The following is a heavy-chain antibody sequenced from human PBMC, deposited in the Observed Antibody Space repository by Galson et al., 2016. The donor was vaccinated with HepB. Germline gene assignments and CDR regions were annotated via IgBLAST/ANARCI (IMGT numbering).Heavy chain of an antibody. J-gene: IGHJ6*02. CDR3: ARDRYYCSGGSCPSYYYGMDV. Sequence: SLRLSCAASGFTFSNYDMHWVRQPKGKGLERVSVIGTTGDTYYPDSVKGRFTISSENAKNSLYLQMNSLRAEDTAVYYCARDRYYCSGGSCPSYYYGMDVWGQGTTVPSP. CDR2: IGTTGDT. V-gene: IGHV3-13*01. D-gene: IGHD2-15*01. CDR1: GFTFSNYD.